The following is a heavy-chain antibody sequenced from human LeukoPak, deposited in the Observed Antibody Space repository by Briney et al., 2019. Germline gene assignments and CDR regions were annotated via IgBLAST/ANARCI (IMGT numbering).Heavy chain of an antibody. CDR3: ARENSRKAGDYYYYSMDV. CDR1: GDSMSSYA. D-gene: IGHD1-26*01. CDR2: MYASGRG. V-gene: IGHV4-59*01. J-gene: IGHJ6*04. Sequence: SETLSLTCTVSGDSMSSYAWTWIRQPPGKGLEWIGNMYASGRGIYNPSLESRVSFSVDTAKNQFSLKVRSVTAADTAVYYCARENSRKAGDYYYYSMDVWGTGTTVTISS.